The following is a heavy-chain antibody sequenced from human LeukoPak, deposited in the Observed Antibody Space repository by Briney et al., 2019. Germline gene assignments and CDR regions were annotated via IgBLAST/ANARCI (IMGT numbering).Heavy chain of an antibody. CDR2: IYYSGST. D-gene: IGHD5-18*01. CDR1: GGSISSYY. Sequence: SETLSLTCTVSGGSISSYYWSWIRQPPGKGLEWIGYIYYSGSTNYNPSLKSRVTISVDTSKNQFSLKLSSVTAADTAVYYCARDLSGHSSLDYWGQGTLVTVSS. CDR3: ARDLSGHSSLDY. V-gene: IGHV4-59*01. J-gene: IGHJ4*02.